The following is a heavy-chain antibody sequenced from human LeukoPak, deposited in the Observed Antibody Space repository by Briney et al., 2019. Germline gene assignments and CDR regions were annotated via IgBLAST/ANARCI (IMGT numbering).Heavy chain of an antibody. Sequence: PGGSLRLSCAASGFTFSSYWMHWVRQAPGKGLVWVSRINSDGSSTSYADSVKGRFTISRDNAKNPLYLQMNSLRAEDTAVYYCARPYDFWTGLLDYWGQGTLVTVSS. CDR1: GFTFSSYW. CDR3: ARPYDFWTGLLDY. V-gene: IGHV3-74*01. J-gene: IGHJ4*02. D-gene: IGHD3-3*01. CDR2: INSDGSST.